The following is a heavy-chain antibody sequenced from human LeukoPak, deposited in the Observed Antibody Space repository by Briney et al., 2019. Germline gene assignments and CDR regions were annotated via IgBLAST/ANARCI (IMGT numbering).Heavy chain of an antibody. V-gene: IGHV5-51*01. CDR3: ARKSRADY. Sequence: HGESLKISCKGSGYSFPTYWIGWVRRMPGKGLEWMGIIYPGNSETRYSPSFQGQVTISADKSISTAYLQWSRLKASDTAMYYCARKSRADYWGQGTLVTVSS. CDR1: GYSFPTYW. J-gene: IGHJ4*02. CDR2: IYPGNSET.